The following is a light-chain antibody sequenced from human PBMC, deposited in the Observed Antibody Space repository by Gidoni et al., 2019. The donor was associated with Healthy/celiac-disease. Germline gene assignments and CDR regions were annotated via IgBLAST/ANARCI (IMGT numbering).Light chain of an antibody. CDR3: QQLNSNPQGST. Sequence: DIQLTQSPSFLSASVGDRVTITCRASHGISSYLAWYQQKPGKAPKLLIYAASTLQSGVPSRFSGSGSGTEFKLTISSRQPEDYETENYQQLNSNPQGSTFGPGTKVDIK. J-gene: IGKJ3*01. V-gene: IGKV1-9*01. CDR1: HGISSY. CDR2: AAS.